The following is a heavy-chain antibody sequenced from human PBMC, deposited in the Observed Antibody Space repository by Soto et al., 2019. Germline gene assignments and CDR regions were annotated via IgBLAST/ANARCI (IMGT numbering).Heavy chain of an antibody. V-gene: IGHV1-69*01. CDR1: GGTFSSYA. CDR3: ARDLRPPWYFDL. D-gene: IGHD3-16*01. Sequence: QVQLVQSGAEVKKPGSSVKVSCKASGGTFSSYAISWVRQAPGQGLEWMGGIIPISGTANYAQKFQGRVTITADESTSTAYMEPGSLRSEDTAVYYCARDLRPPWYFDLWGRGTLVTVSS. J-gene: IGHJ2*01. CDR2: IIPISGTA.